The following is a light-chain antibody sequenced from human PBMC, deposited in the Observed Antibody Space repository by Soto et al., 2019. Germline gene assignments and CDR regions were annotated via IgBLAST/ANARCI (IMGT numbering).Light chain of an antibody. CDR2: GAS. J-gene: IGKJ1*01. Sequence: EIVMTQSPATLSVSPGERATLSCRASQSVSSNLAWYQQKPGQAPRLLIYGASTRATGIPARFSGSGSGTVFTLTISSLQSEDFAVYYCQQYGNWPPWTFGQGTKVEIK. CDR3: QQYGNWPPWT. V-gene: IGKV3-15*01. CDR1: QSVSSN.